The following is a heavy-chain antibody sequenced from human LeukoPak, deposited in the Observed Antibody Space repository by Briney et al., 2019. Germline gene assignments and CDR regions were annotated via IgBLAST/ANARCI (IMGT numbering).Heavy chain of an antibody. CDR3: ASYTAKDCVVP. CDR2: IRSKANSYAT. Sequence: WGSLGADGAAAVFPFSRSAMHWRRQGSGEGMEGWSGIRSKANSYATVYAASVKGRFTISRDDSKNTTYLQMNSLKTEDPAVYYCASYTAKDCVVPSGQGALVTVSS. CDR1: VFPFSRSA. V-gene: IGHV3-73*01. D-gene: IGHD2-21*02. J-gene: IGHJ5*02.